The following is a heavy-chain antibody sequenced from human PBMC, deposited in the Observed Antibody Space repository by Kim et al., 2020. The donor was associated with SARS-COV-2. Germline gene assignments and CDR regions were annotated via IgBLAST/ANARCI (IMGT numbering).Heavy chain of an antibody. J-gene: IGHJ5*02. D-gene: IGHD2-2*01. Sequence: ASVKVSCKVSGYTLTELSMHWVRQAPGKGLEWMGGFDPEDGETIYAQKFQGRVTMTEDTSTDTAYMELSSLRSEDTAVYYCATAPVVPAAMGWLDPWGQGTLVTVSS. V-gene: IGHV1-24*01. CDR3: ATAPVVPAAMGWLDP. CDR1: GYTLTELS. CDR2: FDPEDGET.